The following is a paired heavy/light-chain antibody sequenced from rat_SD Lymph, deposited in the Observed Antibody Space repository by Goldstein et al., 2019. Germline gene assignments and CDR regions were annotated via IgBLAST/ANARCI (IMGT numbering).Heavy chain of an antibody. CDR1: GFTFSNYG. CDR3: ARGYSSWAY. D-gene: IGHD1-2*01. CDR2: ISSGSSYI. V-gene: IGHV5-34*01. J-gene: IGHJ3*01. Sequence: EVQLVESGGGLVQPGRSLKLSCVASGFTFSNYGMNWIRQAPGKGLEWVAYISSGSSYIYYAETVKGRFTISRDNAKNTLYLQMTSLRSEDTALYYCARGYSSWAYWGQGTLVTVSS.
Light chain of an antibody. CDR2: KAS. CDR1: QNVGSN. V-gene: IGKV6S10*01. CDR3: MQSNSYRT. Sequence: DIVMTQSPTSMSISVGDRVTMNCKASQNVGSNVDWYQQKTGQSPKLLIYKASNRYTGVPDRFTGSGSGTDFTFTISNMQAEDLAVYYCMQSNSYRTFGGGTKLELK. J-gene: IGKJ1*01.